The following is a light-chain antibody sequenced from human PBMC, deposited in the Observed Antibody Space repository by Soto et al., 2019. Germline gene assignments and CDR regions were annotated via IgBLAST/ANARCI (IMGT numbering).Light chain of an antibody. CDR3: QQYNNWPVT. CDR2: GAS. CDR1: QSVSSN. Sequence: EIVMTQSPATLSVPPGERATLSCRASQSVSSNLAWYQQKPGQAPRLLIYGASTRATGIPARFSGSGSGTEFTLTISSLQSEDFAVYYCQQYNNWPVTFGGGTKVDIK. V-gene: IGKV3-15*01. J-gene: IGKJ4*01.